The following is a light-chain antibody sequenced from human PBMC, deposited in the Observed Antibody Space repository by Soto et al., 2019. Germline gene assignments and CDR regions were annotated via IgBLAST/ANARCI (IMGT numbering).Light chain of an antibody. CDR2: DAS. CDR1: QSVSSY. V-gene: IGKV3-11*01. Sequence: ERVLTQSPATLSLSPGQRATLSCRASQSVSSYLAWYQQKPGQAPRLLIYDASNRATGIPARFSGSGSGTDFTLTIGSLEPEDFAVYYCQQRRNWPQSLTFGGGTKVDIK. J-gene: IGKJ4*01. CDR3: QQRRNWPQSLT.